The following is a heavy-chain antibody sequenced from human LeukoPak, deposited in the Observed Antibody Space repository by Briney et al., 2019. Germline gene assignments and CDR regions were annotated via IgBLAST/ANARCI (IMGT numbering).Heavy chain of an antibody. D-gene: IGHD3-10*01. CDR1: GGSISSYY. V-gene: IGHV4-4*07. CDR3: ARDGGPMVRGVIIHY. J-gene: IGHJ4*02. CDR2: VYSSGST. Sequence: SETLSLTCTVSGGSISSYYWSWIRQPAGKGLEWIGRVYSSGSTNYNPSLKSRLSMSVDTSKNQFSLKLSSVTAADTAVYYCARDGGPMVRGVIIHYWGQGTLVTVSS.